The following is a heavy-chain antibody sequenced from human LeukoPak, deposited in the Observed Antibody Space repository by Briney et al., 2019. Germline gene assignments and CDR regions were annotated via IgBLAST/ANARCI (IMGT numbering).Heavy chain of an antibody. J-gene: IGHJ4*02. CDR2: ISWNSGSI. CDR3: AKDTTLGH. D-gene: IGHD1-1*01. V-gene: IGHV3-9*01. Sequence: GRSLRLSCAASGFTFDDYAMHWVRQAPGKGLEWVSGISWNSGSIGYADSVKGRFTISRDNAKNSLYLQMNSLRAEDTAVYYCAKDTTLGHWGQGTLVTVSS. CDR1: GFTFDDYA.